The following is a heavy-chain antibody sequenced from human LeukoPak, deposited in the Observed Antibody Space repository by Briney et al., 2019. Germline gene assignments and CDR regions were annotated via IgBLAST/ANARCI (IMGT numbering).Heavy chain of an antibody. CDR2: IYHSGST. V-gene: IGHV4-38-2*02. J-gene: IGHJ4*02. CDR1: GYSISSGYY. Sequence: SETLSLTCTVSGYSISSGYYWGWIRQPPGKGLEWIGSIYHSGSTYYNPSLKSRVTISVDTSKNQFSLKLSSVTAADTAVYYCARDRDMAVTTFDYWGQGTLVTVSS. D-gene: IGHD4-17*01. CDR3: ARDRDMAVTTFDY.